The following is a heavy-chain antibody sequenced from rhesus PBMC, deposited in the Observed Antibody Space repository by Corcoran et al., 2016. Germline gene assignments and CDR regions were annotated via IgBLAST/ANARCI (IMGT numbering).Heavy chain of an antibody. Sequence: QVQLQESGPGVVKPSETLSLTCAVSGGSISGGYDWSWIRQPPGKGLEWIGYIYISGSITNYNPSLKSRVTLSVDTSKNQLSLKLSSVTTADTAVYYCARESVVAAAGTGVWDYWGQGVLVTVSS. V-gene: IGHV4-76*01. CDR1: GGSISGGYD. CDR2: IYISGSIT. D-gene: IGHD6-31*01. CDR3: ARESVVAAAGTGVWDY. J-gene: IGHJ4*01.